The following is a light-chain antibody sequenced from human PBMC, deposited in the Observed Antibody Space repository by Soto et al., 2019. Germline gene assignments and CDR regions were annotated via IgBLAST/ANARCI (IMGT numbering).Light chain of an antibody. CDR3: QHYYSTPMYT. CDR1: RSVLYSPNNQNY. Sequence: DFVMTQSPDSLAVSLGERATVNSKSSRSVLYSPNNQNYLAWYQQKPGQPPKLLIYWASTRESGVPDRFSGSGSGTDFTLTISSLQAEDVAVYYCQHYYSTPMYTFGQGTKLEIK. CDR2: WAS. V-gene: IGKV4-1*01. J-gene: IGKJ2*01.